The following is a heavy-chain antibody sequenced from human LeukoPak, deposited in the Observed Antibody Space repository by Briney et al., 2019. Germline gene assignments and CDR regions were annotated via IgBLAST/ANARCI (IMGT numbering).Heavy chain of an antibody. D-gene: IGHD6-19*01. CDR2: ISGSSTNT. J-gene: IGHJ6*04. V-gene: IGHV3-21*04. Sequence: GGSLRLSCAASGFTLSSYTMNWVRQAPGKGLEWVSAISGSSTNTYYADSVKGRFTISRDNSKNTLYMQMNSLRAEDTAVYYCVRNHIGVGGWERMDVLGKGTTVTVSS. CDR1: GFTLSSYT. CDR3: VRNHIGVGGWERMDV.